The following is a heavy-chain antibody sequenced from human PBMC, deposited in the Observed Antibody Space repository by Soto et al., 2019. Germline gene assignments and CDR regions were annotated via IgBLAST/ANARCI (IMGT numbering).Heavy chain of an antibody. CDR3: ARDRNAAGSDY. V-gene: IGHV3-11*01. Sequence: QVQLVESGGGWVKPGGSLRLSCAASEFTFSDFYMSWLRQAPGKGLELISHISSGSTNIFYTDSVKGRFNVSRDNAKNSVYLQRDSLRAEETAVYYCARDRNAAGSDYWCQGTMVTVSS. D-gene: IGHD1-1*01. J-gene: IGHJ4*02. CDR1: EFTFSDFY. CDR2: ISSGSTNI.